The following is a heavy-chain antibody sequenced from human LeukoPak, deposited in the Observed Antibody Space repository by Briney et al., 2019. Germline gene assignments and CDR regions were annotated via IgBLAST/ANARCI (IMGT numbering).Heavy chain of an antibody. D-gene: IGHD3-22*01. Sequence: GASVKVSCKASGGAFSSYAITWVRQAPGQGLEWMGGIIPIFGTANYAQNFQGRVTITADKSTSTAYMELSSLRSDDTAVYYCARDRVGIVVVTNDAFDIWGQGTMVTVSS. CDR2: IIPIFGTA. J-gene: IGHJ3*02. CDR3: ARDRVGIVVVTNDAFDI. V-gene: IGHV1-69*06. CDR1: GGAFSSYA.